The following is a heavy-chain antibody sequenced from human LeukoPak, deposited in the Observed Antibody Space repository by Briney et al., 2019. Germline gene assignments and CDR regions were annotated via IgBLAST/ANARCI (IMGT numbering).Heavy chain of an antibody. D-gene: IGHD2-8*01. CDR1: GFTFSSYG. Sequence: GGSLRLSCAASGFTFSSYGMHWVRQAPGKGLEWVAVISYDGSNKYYADSVKGRFAISRDNSKNTLYLQMNSLRAEDTAVYYCANCPGGCTNILGYMDVWGKGTTVTVS. CDR3: ANCPGGCTNILGYMDV. J-gene: IGHJ6*03. CDR2: ISYDGSNK. V-gene: IGHV3-30*18.